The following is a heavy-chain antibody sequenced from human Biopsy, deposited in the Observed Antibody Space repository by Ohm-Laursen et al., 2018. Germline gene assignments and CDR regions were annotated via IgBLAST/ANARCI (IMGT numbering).Heavy chain of an antibody. Sequence: SQTLSLTCTVSGGSISSGSNYWAWIRQPPGKGLEWIGSVYHRGTAYYSPSLKSQVTISVDPSKNQLSLEVTFGTAADTAAYYCARHDGNGPFALDSWGQGTLVTVAS. CDR1: GGSISSGSNY. CDR2: VYHRGTA. J-gene: IGHJ4*02. CDR3: ARHDGNGPFALDS. V-gene: IGHV4-39*01. D-gene: IGHD5-24*01.